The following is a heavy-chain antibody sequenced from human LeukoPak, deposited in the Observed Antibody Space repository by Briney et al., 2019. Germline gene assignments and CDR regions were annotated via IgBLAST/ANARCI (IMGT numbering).Heavy chain of an antibody. CDR3: AVAPGDY. V-gene: IGHV1-2*02. J-gene: IGHJ4*02. Sequence: ASVRVSCKASGYTFTDYYIHWVRQAPGQGLEWMGWINPNSDYTFYAQKFQGRVTLTRDTSISTVYMELTTLTSDDTALYYCAVAPGDYWGQGTLVSVSA. CDR2: INPNSDYT. CDR1: GYTFTDYY. D-gene: IGHD2-21*01.